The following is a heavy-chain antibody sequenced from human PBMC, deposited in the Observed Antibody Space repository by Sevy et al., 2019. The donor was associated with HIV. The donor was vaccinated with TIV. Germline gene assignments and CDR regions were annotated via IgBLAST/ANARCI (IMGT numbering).Heavy chain of an antibody. CDR2: IKQDGSEK. V-gene: IGHV3-7*01. CDR1: GFTFSSYW. J-gene: IGHJ4*02. CDR3: ARDVPGIASIAAAGFDY. D-gene: IGHD6-13*01. Sequence: GGSLRLSCAASGFTFSSYWMSWARQAPGKGLEWVANIKQDGSEKYYVDSVKGRFTISRDNAKNSLYLQMNSLRAEDTAVYYCARDVPGIASIAAAGFDYWGQGTLVTVSS.